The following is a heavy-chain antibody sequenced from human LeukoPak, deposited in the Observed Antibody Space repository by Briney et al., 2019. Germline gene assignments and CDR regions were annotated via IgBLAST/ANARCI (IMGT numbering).Heavy chain of an antibody. CDR3: ARVMIAVAGTGDAFDI. J-gene: IGHJ3*02. V-gene: IGHV3-74*01. Sequence: GGSLRLSCAASGFTFSSYAMHWVRQAPGKGLVWVSRVKSDGSSTSYADSVKGRFTISRDTARNTLYLQMNSLRAEDTAVYYCARVMIAVAGTGDAFDIWGQGTMVTVSS. D-gene: IGHD6-19*01. CDR2: VKSDGSST. CDR1: GFTFSSYA.